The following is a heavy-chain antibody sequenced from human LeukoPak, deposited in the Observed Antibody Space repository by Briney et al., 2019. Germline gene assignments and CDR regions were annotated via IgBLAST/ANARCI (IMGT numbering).Heavy chain of an antibody. J-gene: IGHJ4*02. Sequence: GGSLRLSCAASGFTFSTYSMNWVRHAPGKGLEWVSSIDSDSKYIFRADSVKGRFTISRDNAKNSLYLQMNSLRAEDTAVYYCARDLSYYGSGSYYYFDNWGQGTLVTVSS. V-gene: IGHV3-21*01. CDR3: ARDLSYYGSGSYYYFDN. D-gene: IGHD3-10*01. CDR1: GFTFSTYS. CDR2: IDSDSKYI.